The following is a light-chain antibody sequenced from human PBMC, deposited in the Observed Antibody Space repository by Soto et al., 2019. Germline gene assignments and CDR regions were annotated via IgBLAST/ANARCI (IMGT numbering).Light chain of an antibody. CDR3: CSYADSEMWV. CDR2: DVS. CDR1: SSDVGGYNY. Sequence: QSALTQPRSVSGSPGQSVTISCTGTSSDVGGYNYVSWYQQHPGKAPKLMIYDVSKRPSGVPDRFSGSKSGNTASLTISGLQAEDEADYYCCSYADSEMWVFCGGTKLTVL. V-gene: IGLV2-11*01. J-gene: IGLJ3*02.